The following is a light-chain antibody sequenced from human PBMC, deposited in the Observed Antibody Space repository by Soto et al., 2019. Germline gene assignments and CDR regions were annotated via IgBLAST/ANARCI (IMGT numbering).Light chain of an antibody. V-gene: IGLV1-44*01. CDR3: VAWDDSLNGYVV. Sequence: QSVLTQPPSASGTPGQRVTIPCSGSSSNIGSNTVNWYQQLPGTAPKLVIYSNNQRPSGVPDRFSGSKSGTPASLAISGLQSEDEADYYCVAWDDSLNGYVVFGGGTKVTVL. CDR1: SSNIGSNT. CDR2: SNN. J-gene: IGLJ2*01.